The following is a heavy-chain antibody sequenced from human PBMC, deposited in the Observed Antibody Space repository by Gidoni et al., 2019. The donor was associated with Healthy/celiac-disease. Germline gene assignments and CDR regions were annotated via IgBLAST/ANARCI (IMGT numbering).Heavy chain of an antibody. CDR3: ARAETAIVPDAFDI. J-gene: IGHJ3*02. CDR2: IIPIFGTA. Sequence: QVQLVQSGAEVKKPGSSGKVSCKDAGGTFSSYAISWVRQAPGQGLEWMGGIIPIFGTANYAQTFQGRVTITADESTSTAYMELSSLRSEDTAVYYCARAETAIVPDAFDIWGQGTMVTVSS. D-gene: IGHD1-26*01. CDR1: GGTFSSYA. V-gene: IGHV1-69*01.